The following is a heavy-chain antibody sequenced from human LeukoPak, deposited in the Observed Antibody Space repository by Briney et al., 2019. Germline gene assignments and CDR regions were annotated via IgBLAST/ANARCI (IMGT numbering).Heavy chain of an antibody. V-gene: IGHV4-61*01. CDR2: ISYSGST. Sequence: SEALSLTCTVSGDTVSSGTYYWSCVRQPPGKGLEWIGFISYSGSTNYNPSLKSRITISVDMSKNQFSLKVRSVTAADTAVYYCARDGYCSSTSCYNFDYWGQGTLVTVSS. J-gene: IGHJ4*02. CDR3: ARDGYCSSTSCYNFDY. CDR1: GDTVSSGTYY. D-gene: IGHD2-2*02.